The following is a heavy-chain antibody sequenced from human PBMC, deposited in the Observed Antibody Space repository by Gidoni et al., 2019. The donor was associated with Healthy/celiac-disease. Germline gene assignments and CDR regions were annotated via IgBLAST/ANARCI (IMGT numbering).Heavy chain of an antibody. V-gene: IGHV1-18*01. CDR3: ARGYSSGWDGSY. J-gene: IGHJ4*02. CDR1: GYTFTSYG. CDR2: ISAYNGNT. D-gene: IGHD6-19*01. Sequence: QVQLVQSGSEVTKPGASVTVSCKASGYTFTSYGISWVRQATGQGLEWMGWISAYNGNTNDAQKLQGKATMTTDRATSTAYMELRSLRSDDTAVYYCARGYSSGWDGSYWGQVTLVTVSS.